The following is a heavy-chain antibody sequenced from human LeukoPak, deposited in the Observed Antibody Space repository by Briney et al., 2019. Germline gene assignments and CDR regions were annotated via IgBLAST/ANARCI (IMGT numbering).Heavy chain of an antibody. CDR1: GGSIRSYY. D-gene: IGHD3-9*01. V-gene: IGHV4-59*08. CDR2: IYHSGTT. CDR3: AKTVFLPGWHFDC. Sequence: WETLDLTCSVSGGSIRSYYWSWIRQPPGKGLEWIGYIYHSGTTSYNPPLQSRVTISVDTSRNQFSLKLNSVTAADTAVYYCAKTVFLPGWHFDCWGQGVLVSVSS. J-gene: IGHJ4*03.